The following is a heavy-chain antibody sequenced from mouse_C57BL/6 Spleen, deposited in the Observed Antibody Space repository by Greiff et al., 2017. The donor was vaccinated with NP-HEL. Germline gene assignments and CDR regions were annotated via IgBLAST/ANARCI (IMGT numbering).Heavy chain of an antibody. V-gene: IGHV1-42*01. CDR1: GYSFTGYY. Sequence: EVQLQQSGPELVKPGASVKISCKASGYSFTGYYMNWVKQSPEKSLEWIGEINPSTGGTTYNQKFKAKATLTVDKSSSTAYMQLKSLTSEDSAVYDCARPIYDGYWGFAYWGQGTLVTVSA. CDR3: ARPIYDGYWGFAY. J-gene: IGHJ3*01. CDR2: INPSTGGT. D-gene: IGHD2-3*01.